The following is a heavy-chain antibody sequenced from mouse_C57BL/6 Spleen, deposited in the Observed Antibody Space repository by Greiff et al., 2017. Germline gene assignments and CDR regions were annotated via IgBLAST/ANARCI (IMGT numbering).Heavy chain of an antibody. D-gene: IGHD1-1*01. J-gene: IGHJ3*01. V-gene: IGHV1-74*01. CDR1: GYTFTSYW. CDR3: ACYYYGSSLAWFAY. Sequence: QVQLKQPGAELVKPGASVKVSCKASGYTFTSYWMHWVKQRPGQGLEWIGRIHPSDSDTNYNQKFKGKATLTVDKSSSTAYMQLSSLTSEDAAVYYCACYYYGSSLAWFAYWGQGTLVTVSA. CDR2: IHPSDSDT.